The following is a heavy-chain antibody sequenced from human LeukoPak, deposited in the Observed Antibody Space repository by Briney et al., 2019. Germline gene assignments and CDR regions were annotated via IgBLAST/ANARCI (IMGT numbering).Heavy chain of an antibody. CDR2: ISGSGGST. CDR1: GFTFSNYG. J-gene: IGHJ4*02. CDR3: AKDSSYRDGYNWNY. D-gene: IGHD5-24*01. Sequence: GGSLRLSCAASGFTFSNYGMNWVRQAPGKGLEWVSGISGSGGSTYYADSVKGRFTISRDNSKNTLYLQMNSLRAEDTAVYYCAKDSSYRDGYNWNYWGQGTLVTVSS. V-gene: IGHV3-23*01.